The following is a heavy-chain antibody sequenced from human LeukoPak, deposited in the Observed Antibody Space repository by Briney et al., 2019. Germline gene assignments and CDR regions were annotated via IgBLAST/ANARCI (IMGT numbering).Heavy chain of an antibody. V-gene: IGHV1-2*02. J-gene: IGHJ3*02. CDR2: INPNSGGT. Sequence: ASVKVSCKASGYTFTGYYIHWVRQAPGQGLEGLGWINPNSGGTNYAQNFQGRVTMTRDTSISTAYMELSRLRSDDTAVYYCASNFVVVVAATRMDDAFDIWGQGTMVTVSS. CDR3: ASNFVVVVAATRMDDAFDI. CDR1: GYTFTGYY. D-gene: IGHD2-15*01.